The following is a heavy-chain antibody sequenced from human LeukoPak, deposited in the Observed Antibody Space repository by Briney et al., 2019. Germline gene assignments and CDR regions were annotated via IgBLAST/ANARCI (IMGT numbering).Heavy chain of an antibody. CDR2: IYYNGDT. Sequence: SETLSLTCTVSGGSVSNSLYYWSWIRQPPGKGLEWIGYIYYNGDTNYNPSLKSRVIISIDTSSNQFSLRLNSMTAADTAVYYCARVLRAASWRSYNYWGQGSLVTVSS. J-gene: IGHJ4*02. D-gene: IGHD5-18*01. CDR3: ARVLRAASWRSYNY. V-gene: IGHV4-61*01. CDR1: GGSVSNSLYY.